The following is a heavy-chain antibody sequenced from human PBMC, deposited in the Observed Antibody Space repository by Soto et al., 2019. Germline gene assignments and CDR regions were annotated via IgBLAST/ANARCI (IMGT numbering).Heavy chain of an antibody. Sequence: GASVKVSCKASGGTFSSYAISWVRQAPGQGLEWMGGIIPIFGTANYAQKFQGRVTITADESTSTAYMELSSLRSEDTAVYYCARGYSGYDLAPYYYGMDVWGQGTTVTVSS. J-gene: IGHJ6*02. CDR1: GGTFSSYA. V-gene: IGHV1-69*13. CDR2: IIPIFGTA. CDR3: ARGYSGYDLAPYYYGMDV. D-gene: IGHD5-12*01.